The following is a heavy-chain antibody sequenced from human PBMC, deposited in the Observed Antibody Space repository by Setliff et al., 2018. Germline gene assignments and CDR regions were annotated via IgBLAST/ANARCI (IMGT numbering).Heavy chain of an antibody. J-gene: IGHJ4*02. V-gene: IGHV2-5*01. CDR1: GFSLSTSGVG. CDR2: IYWNDDK. D-gene: IGHD3-10*01. Sequence: ESGPTLVNPTQTLTLTCTFSGFSLSTSGVGVGWIRQPPGKALVWLALIYWNDDKRYSPSLKSRLTITKDTSKNQVVLTITNIDPLDTATYYCAHLTPYYAWGNYYMSYWGQGTLGTVSS. CDR3: AHLTPYYAWGNYYMSY.